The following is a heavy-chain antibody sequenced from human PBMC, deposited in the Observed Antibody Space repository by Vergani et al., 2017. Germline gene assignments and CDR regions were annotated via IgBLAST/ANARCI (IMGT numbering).Heavy chain of an antibody. J-gene: IGHJ6*03. V-gene: IGHV3-23*01. CDR1: GFTFSSYA. D-gene: IGHD3-16*01. Sequence: EVQLLESGGGLVQPGGSLRLSCAASGFTFSSYAMSWVRQAPGRGLEWVSAISGSGGSTYYADSVKGRFTIARDNSKNTLYLQMNSLRAEDTAVYYCAKIGSRINYMDVWGKGTTVTVSS. CDR2: ISGSGGST. CDR3: AKIGSRINYMDV.